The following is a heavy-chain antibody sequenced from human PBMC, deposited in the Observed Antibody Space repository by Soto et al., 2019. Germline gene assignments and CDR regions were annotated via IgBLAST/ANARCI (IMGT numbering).Heavy chain of an antibody. J-gene: IGHJ4*02. CDR1: GFTFNIYA. V-gene: IGHV3-23*01. D-gene: IGHD3-22*01. CDR3: LCAYDCRAYPIFYFLY. Sequence: HPGGSLRLSCAAPGFTFNIYAMSWVRQAPGKGLEWVSAISGSGGGTYYADSVEGRFTISRDNSNNTLYLQMNSLRAEDTAVYYYLCAYDCRAYPIFYFLYLGPGALLAVSS. CDR2: ISGSGGGT.